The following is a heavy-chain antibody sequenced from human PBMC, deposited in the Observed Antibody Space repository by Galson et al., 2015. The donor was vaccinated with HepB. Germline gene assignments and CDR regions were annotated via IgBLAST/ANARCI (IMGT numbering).Heavy chain of an antibody. V-gene: IGHV5-51*01. CDR3: VRLLGGMSSACDY. CDR1: GYSFTTYW. CDR2: VYPDDTDT. Sequence: QSGAEVKKPGESLKISCKAFGYSFTTYWIGWVRQMPGKGLEWMGIVYPDDTDTRYSPSFQGQVTISADKSISTAYLQWSSLRASDTAMYYCVRLLGGMSSACDYWGLGTLVTVSS. J-gene: IGHJ4*02. D-gene: IGHD6-19*01.